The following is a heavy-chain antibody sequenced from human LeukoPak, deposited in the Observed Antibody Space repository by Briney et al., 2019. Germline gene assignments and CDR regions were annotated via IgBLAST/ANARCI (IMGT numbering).Heavy chain of an antibody. J-gene: IGHJ5*02. CDR2: VYPDDSDS. CDR1: GYRFTTYW. CDR3: VRQRGSSGTINHFDP. Sequence: GGSLNIPCESSGYRFTTYWIGGVRQAPPTGLAWVGSVYPDDSDSRSSPSFQGQGVLSADRALRTAFLQWNSLKVWDTAVYYCVRQRGSSGTINHFDPWGQGTLVTVSS. V-gene: IGHV5-51*01. D-gene: IGHD3-10*01.